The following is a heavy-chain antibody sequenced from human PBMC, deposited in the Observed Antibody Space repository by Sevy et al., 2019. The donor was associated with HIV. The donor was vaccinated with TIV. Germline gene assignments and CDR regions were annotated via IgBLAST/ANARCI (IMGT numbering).Heavy chain of an antibody. D-gene: IGHD3-22*01. J-gene: IGHJ3*02. V-gene: IGHV5-51*01. Sequence: GESLKISCKGSGYSFTSYWIGWVRQMPGKGLEWKGIIYPGDSDTRYSPSFQGQVTISADKSISTAYLQWSSLKASDTAMYYCARNEGAYYYDSSHAFDIWGQGTMVTVSS. CDR3: ARNEGAYYYDSSHAFDI. CDR2: IYPGDSDT. CDR1: GYSFTSYW.